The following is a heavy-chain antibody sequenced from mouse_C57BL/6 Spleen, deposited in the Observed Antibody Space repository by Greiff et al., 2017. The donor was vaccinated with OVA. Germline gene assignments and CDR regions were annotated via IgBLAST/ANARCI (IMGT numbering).Heavy chain of an antibody. CDR3: ARADYYYGSSPYWYFDV. CDR2: IYPGDGDT. CDR1: GYAFSSSW. V-gene: IGHV1-82*01. Sequence: VQLQQSGPELVKPGASVKISCKASGYAFSSSWMNWVKQRPGKGLEWIGRIYPGDGDTNYNGKFKGKATLTADKSSSTAYMQLSSLTSEDSAVYFCARADYYYGSSPYWYFDVWGTGTTVTVSS. D-gene: IGHD1-1*01. J-gene: IGHJ1*03.